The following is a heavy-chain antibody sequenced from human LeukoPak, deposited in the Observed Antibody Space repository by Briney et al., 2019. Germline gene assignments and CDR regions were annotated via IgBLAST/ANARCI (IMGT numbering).Heavy chain of an antibody. CDR3: AREGEIVGTTRPGNFDY. CDR1: VGTFLRYS. V-gene: IGHV1-69*13. CDR2: IIPIFGTA. Sequence: SVNVSCKSSVGTFLRYSISGVRQPPAQGLEWMGGIIPIFGTANYTQKFQGRVTITADESTRTAYMEMSSLRSEETAVYYCAREGEIVGTTRPGNFDYWGQGTLVTVSS. D-gene: IGHD5-12*01. J-gene: IGHJ4*02.